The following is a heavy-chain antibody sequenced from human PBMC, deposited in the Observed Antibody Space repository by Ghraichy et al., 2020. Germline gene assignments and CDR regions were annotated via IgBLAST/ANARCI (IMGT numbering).Heavy chain of an antibody. Sequence: GGSLRLSCAASGFTFTSYCMYWVRQAPGKGPEWVTNIKEDGSKMYYVDSVKCRFTVSRDNAKKTLYLQINSLRVEDSAVYYCAKDQDTGWSFADWGQGTLVTVSS. CDR2: IKEDGSKM. V-gene: IGHV3-7*01. CDR1: GFTFTSYC. CDR3: AKDQDTGWSFAD. D-gene: IGHD1-1*01. J-gene: IGHJ4*02.